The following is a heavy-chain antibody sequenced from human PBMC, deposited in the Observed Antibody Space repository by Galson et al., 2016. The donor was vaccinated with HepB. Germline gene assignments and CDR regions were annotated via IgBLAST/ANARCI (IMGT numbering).Heavy chain of an antibody. CDR1: GSSFTSYW. D-gene: IGHD6-6*01. Sequence: QSGAEVKKPGESLKISCKGSGSSFTSYWSGWVRQMPGIGLEWLGIIYPGDSDSRYSPSFQGQVTFSAVKSISTAFLQWSSLKASDTAMYYCARRMRYSSSAFDYWGQGTLVTVSS. CDR3: ARRMRYSSSAFDY. J-gene: IGHJ4*02. CDR2: IYPGDSDS. V-gene: IGHV5-51*01.